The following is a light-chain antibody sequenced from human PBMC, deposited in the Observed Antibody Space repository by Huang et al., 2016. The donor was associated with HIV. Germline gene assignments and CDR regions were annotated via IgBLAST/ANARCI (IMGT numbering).Light chain of an antibody. V-gene: IGKV2-29*02. J-gene: IGKJ1*01. CDR3: MQGIHSWT. Sequence: DIVMTQTPLSLSVTPGQPASISCKSSQSLLHSDGKTYLYWYLQKPGQSPQLLNYEVSRRFSGGPDRFSGSGSGTDFTLKISRVEAEDVGVYYCMQGIHSWTFGQGTKVEIK. CDR2: EVS. CDR1: QSLLHSDGKTY.